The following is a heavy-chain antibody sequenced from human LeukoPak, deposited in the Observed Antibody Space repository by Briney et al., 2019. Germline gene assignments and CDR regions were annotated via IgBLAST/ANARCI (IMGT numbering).Heavy chain of an antibody. CDR1: GGSFSGYY. CDR2: INHSGST. V-gene: IGHV4-34*01. D-gene: IGHD1-26*01. CDR3: ARVGEGELFPSDY. J-gene: IGHJ4*02. Sequence: KPSETLSLTCAVYGGSFSGYYWSWIRQPPGKGLEWIGEINHSGSTNYNPSLKSRVTISVDTSKNQFSLKLSSVTAADTAVYYCARVGEGELFPSDYWGQGTLVTVSS.